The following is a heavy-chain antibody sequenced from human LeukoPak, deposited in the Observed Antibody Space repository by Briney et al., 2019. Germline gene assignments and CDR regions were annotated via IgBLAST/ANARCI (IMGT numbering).Heavy chain of an antibody. J-gene: IGHJ4*02. CDR3: AKDRGQQSADFDY. V-gene: IGHV3-30*02. CDR1: GFTFSSYG. D-gene: IGHD6-13*01. Sequence: PGGSLRLSCAASGFTFSSYGMHWVRQAPGKGLEWVAFIRYDGSNKYYADSVKGRFTISRDNSKNTPYLQMNSLRAEDTAVYYCAKDRGQQSADFDYWGQGTLVTVSS. CDR2: IRYDGSNK.